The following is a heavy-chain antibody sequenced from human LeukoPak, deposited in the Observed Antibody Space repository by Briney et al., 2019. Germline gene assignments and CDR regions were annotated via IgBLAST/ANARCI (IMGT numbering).Heavy chain of an antibody. V-gene: IGHV4-4*02. Sequence: SETLSLTCAVSGGSISSGSWWSWVRQPPGKGLEWIGEIHRNGNTYYNLSLKSRVTMSVDTSKNQFSLKLSSVTAADTAVYYCARKPGYCSSTSCEKGASWFDPWGQGTLVTVSS. CDR3: ARKPGYCSSTSCEKGASWFDP. CDR1: GGSISSGSW. CDR2: IHRNGNT. D-gene: IGHD2-2*01. J-gene: IGHJ5*02.